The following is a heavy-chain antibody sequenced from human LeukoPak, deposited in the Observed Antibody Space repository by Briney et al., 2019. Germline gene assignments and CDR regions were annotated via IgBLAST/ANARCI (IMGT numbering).Heavy chain of an antibody. J-gene: IGHJ4*02. D-gene: IGHD4-17*01. Sequence: PGGSLRLSCAASGFTFSDYWMSWVRQAPGKGLEWVANIKQDGSEKHYVDSVKGRFTISRDNAKNSLYLQMNSLRAEETAVYYCARDLYGDYSPFDYWGQGTLVTVSS. CDR1: GFTFSDYW. CDR2: IKQDGSEK. V-gene: IGHV3-7*04. CDR3: ARDLYGDYSPFDY.